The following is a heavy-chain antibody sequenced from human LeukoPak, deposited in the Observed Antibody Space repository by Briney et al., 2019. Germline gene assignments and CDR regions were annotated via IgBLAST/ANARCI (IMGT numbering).Heavy chain of an antibody. V-gene: IGHV5-51*01. CDR1: GYSFTNYW. D-gene: IGHD5-24*01. J-gene: IGHJ4*02. Sequence: GESLKISCQASGYSFTNYWIAWVRQVPGKGLEWMGIIYPGDFDTRYSPSFQGQVTIAADKSIDTAYLQWSSLKASDNAMYYCARRDGYNNKYFDYWGQGTLVTVSS. CDR3: ARRDGYNNKYFDY. CDR2: IYPGDFDT.